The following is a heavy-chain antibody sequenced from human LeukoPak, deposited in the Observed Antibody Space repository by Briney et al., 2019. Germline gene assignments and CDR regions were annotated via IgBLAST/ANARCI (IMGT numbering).Heavy chain of an antibody. CDR3: AKVVDSSGPCAFDI. V-gene: IGHV3-23*01. Sequence: PGGSLRLSCAASGFTFSSYAMNWVRQAPGKGLEWVSVISGSGSSTYYADSVKGRFTISRDNSKNTLYLQMNSLRAEDTAIYYCAKVVDSSGPCAFDIWGQGTMVTVST. J-gene: IGHJ3*02. D-gene: IGHD3-22*01. CDR1: GFTFSSYA. CDR2: ISGSGSST.